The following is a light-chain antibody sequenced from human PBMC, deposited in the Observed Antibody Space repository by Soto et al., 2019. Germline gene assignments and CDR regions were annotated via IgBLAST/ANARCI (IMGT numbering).Light chain of an antibody. Sequence: DIQMTQSPSTLSASVGDRVTITCRASQNINSWLAWYQQKPGKAPKLLIYKASSLESGVPSRFSGSGSGTEFTLTISSLQPDDFAAYYCQQYESYPITFGQGTRLEIK. CDR2: KAS. J-gene: IGKJ5*01. CDR3: QQYESYPIT. V-gene: IGKV1-5*03. CDR1: QNINSW.